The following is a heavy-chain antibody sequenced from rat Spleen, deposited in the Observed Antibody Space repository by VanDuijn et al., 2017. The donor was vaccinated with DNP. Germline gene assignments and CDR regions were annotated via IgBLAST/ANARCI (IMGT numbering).Heavy chain of an antibody. Sequence: QVQLKESGPGLVQPTQTLSLTCTVSGFSLTSYHVSWVQQPPGKGLEWMGRIQSDGDTYYNSALKSRLSISRDTSKSQVFLKMNSLQTEDTAIYYCTRGDYWGQGVMVTVSS. CDR1: GFSLTSYH. CDR3: TRGDY. J-gene: IGHJ2*01. CDR2: IQSDGDT. V-gene: IGHV2S1*01.